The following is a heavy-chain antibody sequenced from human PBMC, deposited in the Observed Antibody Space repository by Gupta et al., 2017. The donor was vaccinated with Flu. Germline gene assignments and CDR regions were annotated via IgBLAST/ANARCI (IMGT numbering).Heavy chain of an antibody. D-gene: IGHD6-19*01. Sequence: SISNDNWWGWIRQPTGKGLEWIGYIHYSGSTYYKSYLKSRVTMSIDTSKNQFSLKLSSVTAADTALYYCVRKESGWYAFDLWGQGTRVTVSS. CDR2: IHYSGST. CDR1: SISNDNW. J-gene: IGHJ3*01. CDR3: VRKESGWYAFDL. V-gene: IGHV4-28*01.